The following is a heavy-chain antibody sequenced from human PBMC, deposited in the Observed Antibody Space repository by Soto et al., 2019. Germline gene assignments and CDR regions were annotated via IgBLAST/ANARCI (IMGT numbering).Heavy chain of an antibody. CDR3: ARRFVGGTYPNGFDP. CDR2: IYFSGDT. J-gene: IGHJ5*02. V-gene: IGHV4-30-4*01. Sequence: PSETLSLTCTVSDGSISSGAYYWSWIRQPPGKGLEWIGYIYFSGDTYYNPSLKGRLSISRDTSKNQFFLRLSSVTAADTAVYYCARRFVGGTYPNGFDPWGQGTLVTVS. D-gene: IGHD6-19*01. CDR1: DGSISSGAYY.